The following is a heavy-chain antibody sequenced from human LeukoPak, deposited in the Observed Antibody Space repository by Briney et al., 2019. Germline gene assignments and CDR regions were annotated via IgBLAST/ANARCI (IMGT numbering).Heavy chain of an antibody. Sequence: GGSLRLPCAASGFTFSSYAMHWVRQAPGKGLEWVAVISYDGSNKYYADSVKGRFTISRDNSKNTLYLQMNSLRAEDTAVYYCARDRTPAAGLDYWGQGTLVTVSS. D-gene: IGHD6-13*01. CDR1: GFTFSSYA. CDR3: ARDRTPAAGLDY. V-gene: IGHV3-30*04. J-gene: IGHJ4*02. CDR2: ISYDGSNK.